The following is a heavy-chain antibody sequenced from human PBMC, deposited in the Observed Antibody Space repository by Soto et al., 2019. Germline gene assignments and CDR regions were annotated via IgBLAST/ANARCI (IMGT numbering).Heavy chain of an antibody. D-gene: IGHD2-2*02. CDR2: ISYDGSNK. V-gene: IGHV3-30*18. CDR1: GFTFSSHG. Sequence: GGSLRLSCAASGFTFSSHGMHWVRQAPGKGLEWVAVISYDGSNKYYADSVKGRFTISRDNSKNTLYLQMNSLRAEDTAVYYCAKDPYGYCSSTSCYSMDVWGQGTTVTVSS. J-gene: IGHJ6*02. CDR3: AKDPYGYCSSTSCYSMDV.